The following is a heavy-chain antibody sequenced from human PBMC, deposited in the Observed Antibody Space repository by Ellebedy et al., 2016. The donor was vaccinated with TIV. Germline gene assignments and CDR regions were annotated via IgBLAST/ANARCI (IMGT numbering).Heavy chain of an antibody. V-gene: IGHV3-30*03. Sequence: GESLKISXVASGFTFRSHGIYWVRQAPGKGLEWVAVISSDGSNKYYAVSVKGRFTISRDNSKNTLYLQMNSLRTDDMAVYYCARGGSSGSSDYWGQGTLVTVSS. CDR3: ARGGSSGSSDY. CDR1: GFTFRSHG. J-gene: IGHJ4*02. D-gene: IGHD3-10*01. CDR2: ISSDGSNK.